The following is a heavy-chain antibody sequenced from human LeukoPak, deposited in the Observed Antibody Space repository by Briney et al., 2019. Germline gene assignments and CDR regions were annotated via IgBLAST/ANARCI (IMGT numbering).Heavy chain of an antibody. CDR1: GGSISSGGYS. Sequence: SQTLSLTCAVSGGSISSGGYSWSWIRQPPGKGLEWIGYIYHSGSTYYNPPLKSRVTISVDRSKNQFSLKLSSVTAADTAVYYCARDGGNDAFDIWGQGTMVTVSS. V-gene: IGHV4-30-2*01. J-gene: IGHJ3*02. CDR2: IYHSGST. CDR3: ARDGGNDAFDI. D-gene: IGHD4-23*01.